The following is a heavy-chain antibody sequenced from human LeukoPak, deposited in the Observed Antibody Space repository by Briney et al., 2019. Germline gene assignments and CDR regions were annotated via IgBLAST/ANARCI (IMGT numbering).Heavy chain of an antibody. CDR1: GFTFSSYR. Sequence: GGSLRLSCAASGFTFSSYRMNWVRQAPGKGLEWVSSISSSSSYIYCADSVKGRFTISRDNAKNSLYLQMNSLRAEDTAVYYCARDGASAGYYGFDIWGQGTMVTVS. J-gene: IGHJ3*02. CDR3: ARDGASAGYYGFDI. D-gene: IGHD3-22*01. CDR2: ISSSSSYI. V-gene: IGHV3-21*01.